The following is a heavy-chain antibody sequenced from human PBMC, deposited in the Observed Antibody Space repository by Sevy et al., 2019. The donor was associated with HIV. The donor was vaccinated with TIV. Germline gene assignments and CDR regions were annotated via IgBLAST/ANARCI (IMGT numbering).Heavy chain of an antibody. Sequence: SETLSLTCAVYGGSFSGYYWSWIRQPPGKGLEWIGEINHSGSTNYNPSLKSRVTISVDTSKNRFSLKLSSVTAADTAVYYCAANYYDSSADAFDIWGQGTMVTVSS. D-gene: IGHD3-22*01. CDR1: GGSFSGYY. V-gene: IGHV4-34*01. J-gene: IGHJ3*02. CDR3: AANYYDSSADAFDI. CDR2: INHSGST.